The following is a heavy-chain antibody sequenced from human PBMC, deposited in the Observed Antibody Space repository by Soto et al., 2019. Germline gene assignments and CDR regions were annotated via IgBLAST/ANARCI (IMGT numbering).Heavy chain of an antibody. CDR1: GFTFSSYA. CDR2: ISGSGGST. Sequence: GGSLRLSCAASGFTFSSYAMSWVRQAPGKGLEWVSAISGSGGSTYYADSVKGRFTISRDNSKNTLYLQMNSLRAEDTAVYYCAKPTSPKAIVVVVAATRSVGNWFDPWGQGTLVTVSS. D-gene: IGHD2-15*01. CDR3: AKPTSPKAIVVVVAATRSVGNWFDP. V-gene: IGHV3-23*01. J-gene: IGHJ5*02.